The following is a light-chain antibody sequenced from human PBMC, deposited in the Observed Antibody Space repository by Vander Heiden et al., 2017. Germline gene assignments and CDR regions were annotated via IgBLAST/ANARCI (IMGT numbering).Light chain of an antibody. CDR3: QQYDKWPPLT. CDR1: QSVGSN. V-gene: IGKV3-15*01. Sequence: EIVMTQSPATLSVSPGERATLSCRASQSVGSNLAWYRQKPGQAPRLLIYGASTRAAGIAARFSGSGSGTEFTLTISSLQSEDFAIYYCQQYDKWPPLTFGGGTKVEIK. CDR2: GAS. J-gene: IGKJ4*01.